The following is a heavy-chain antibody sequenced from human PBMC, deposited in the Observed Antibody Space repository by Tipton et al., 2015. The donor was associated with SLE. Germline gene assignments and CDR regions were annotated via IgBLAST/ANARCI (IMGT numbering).Heavy chain of an antibody. J-gene: IGHJ4*02. Sequence: TLSLTCTVSGGSIGSFYWSWIRQPPGKGLEWIGNIDYTANPNYNPSLKSRVTISVDTSKNQFSLKLTSVSAADTAVYYCARDNRNYGNYLDNWGQGTLVTVSS. D-gene: IGHD3-10*01. CDR3: ARDNRNYGNYLDN. CDR2: IDYTANP. CDR1: GGSIGSFY. V-gene: IGHV4-59*12.